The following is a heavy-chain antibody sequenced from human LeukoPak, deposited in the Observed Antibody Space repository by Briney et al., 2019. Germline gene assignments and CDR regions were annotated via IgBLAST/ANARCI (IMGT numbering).Heavy chain of an antibody. J-gene: IGHJ3*02. CDR3: ARDPVGYCSSTSCYITDAFDI. V-gene: IGHV4-61*02. Sequence: SETLSLTCTVSGGSISSGSYYWSWIRQPAGKGLEWIGRIYTSGSTNYNPSLKSRVTISVDTSKNQFSLKLSSVTAADTAVYSCARDPVGYCSSTSCYITDAFDISGHGTMVTVSS. CDR2: IYTSGST. CDR1: GGSISSGSYY. D-gene: IGHD2-2*02.